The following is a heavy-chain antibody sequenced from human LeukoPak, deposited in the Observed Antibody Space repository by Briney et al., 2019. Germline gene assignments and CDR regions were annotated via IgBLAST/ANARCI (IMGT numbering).Heavy chain of an antibody. V-gene: IGHV4-34*01. D-gene: IGHD2-2*01. CDR3: ARHRGYCSTTSCHPFDY. CDR2: INHSGST. CDR1: GGSFSGYY. Sequence: TSETLSLTCAVYGGSFSGYYWSWIRQPPGKGLEWIGEINHSGSTNYNPSLKSRVTISVDTSKNQFSLKLNSVTAADTALYYCARHRGYCSTTSCHPFDYWGQGTLVAVSS. J-gene: IGHJ4*02.